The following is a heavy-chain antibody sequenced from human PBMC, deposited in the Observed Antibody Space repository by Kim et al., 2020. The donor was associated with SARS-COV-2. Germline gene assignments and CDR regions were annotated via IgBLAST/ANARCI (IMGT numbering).Heavy chain of an antibody. CDR3: ACGSAAGIFKPFDY. J-gene: IGHJ4*02. D-gene: IGHD6-13*01. CDR1: GGSISSYY. Sequence: SETLSLTCTVSGGSISSYYWSWIRQPAGKGLEWIGRIYTSGSTNYNPSLTRRVTMSVDTSKNQFSLTLSSVTAADTAVYYCACGSAAGIFKPFDYWGQGT. CDR2: IYTSGST. V-gene: IGHV4-4*07.